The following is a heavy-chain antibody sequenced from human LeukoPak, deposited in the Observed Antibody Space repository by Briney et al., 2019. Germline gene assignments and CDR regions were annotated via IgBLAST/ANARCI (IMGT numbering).Heavy chain of an antibody. Sequence: SETLSLTCAVSGGSISSGDFPWSWIRQPPGKGLEWIGYIFHTGHTSYNPSLKSRVTISVDMSKNHLSLRLTSVTAADTAVYYCARGFYGAGSHFDYWGQGTLVTVSS. CDR3: ARGFYGAGSHFDY. J-gene: IGHJ4*02. V-gene: IGHV4-30-2*01. CDR1: GGSISSGDFP. D-gene: IGHD3-10*01. CDR2: IFHTGHT.